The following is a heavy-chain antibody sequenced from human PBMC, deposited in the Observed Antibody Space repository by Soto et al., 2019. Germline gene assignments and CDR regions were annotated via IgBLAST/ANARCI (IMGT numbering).Heavy chain of an antibody. CDR2: IIPILGIA. V-gene: IGHV1-69*08. D-gene: IGHD1-26*01. Sequence: QVQLVQSGAEVKKPGSSVKVSCKASGGTFSSYTISWVRQAPGQGLEWMGRIIPILGIANYAQKFQGRVTITADKSTSTAYMELSSLRSEDTAVYYCAKDPTGGSYYEGYFDYWGQGTLVTVSS. CDR3: AKDPTGGSYYEGYFDY. CDR1: GGTFSSYT. J-gene: IGHJ4*02.